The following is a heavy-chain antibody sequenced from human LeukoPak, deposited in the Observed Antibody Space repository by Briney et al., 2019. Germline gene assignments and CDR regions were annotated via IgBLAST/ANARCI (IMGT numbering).Heavy chain of an antibody. D-gene: IGHD7-27*01. CDR2: IYSGGST. J-gene: IGHJ5*02. Sequence: GGSLRLSCAASGFTVSSNYMSWVRQAPGKGLEWVSVIYSGGSTYYADSVKGRFTISRDNSKNTLDLQMNSLRAEDTAVYYCAKESPNWGFDPWGQGSQVTVSS. CDR3: AKESPNWGFDP. V-gene: IGHV3-53*05. CDR1: GFTVSSNY.